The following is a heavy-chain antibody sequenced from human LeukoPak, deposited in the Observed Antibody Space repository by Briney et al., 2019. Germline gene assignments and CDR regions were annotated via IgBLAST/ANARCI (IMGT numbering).Heavy chain of an antibody. Sequence: GSLRLSCAASGFTFSTSTMSWFRQAPGKGLEWVSSISSSSNHIYYADSVKGRFTISRDNAKNSLYLQMNSLRAEDTAVYYCARVSTYYYDSSGYYYDYWGQGTLVTVSS. CDR3: ARVSTYYYDSSGYYYDY. D-gene: IGHD3-22*01. V-gene: IGHV3-21*01. J-gene: IGHJ4*02. CDR1: GFTFSTST. CDR2: ISSSSNHI.